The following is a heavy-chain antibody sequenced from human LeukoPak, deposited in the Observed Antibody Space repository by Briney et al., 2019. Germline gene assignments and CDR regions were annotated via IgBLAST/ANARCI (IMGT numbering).Heavy chain of an antibody. V-gene: IGHV1-2*02. D-gene: IGHD7-27*01. J-gene: IGHJ4*02. Sequence: ASVKVSCKASGYTFTSYGISWVRQAPGQGLEWMGWINPNSGGTNSAQKFQGRVTMTRDTSISTAYMELTRLRPDDTAVYYCARGPHWDPHFDYWGQGTLVTVSS. CDR1: GYTFTSYG. CDR3: ARGPHWDPHFDY. CDR2: INPNSGGT.